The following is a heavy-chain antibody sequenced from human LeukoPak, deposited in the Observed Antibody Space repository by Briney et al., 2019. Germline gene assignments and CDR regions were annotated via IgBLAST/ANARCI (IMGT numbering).Heavy chain of an antibody. V-gene: IGHV3-48*03. CDR1: GFIFSNHE. CDR3: ARIGTHVGQTDC. D-gene: IGHD1-26*01. Sequence: GGSLRLSCAASGFIFSNHEMYWVRQAPGKGLEWLSYIRSSGHMIYYTDSVKGRFTVSRDHSKNSLYLQMNPLRAEDTALYYCARIGTHVGQTDCWGQGTPVIASS. J-gene: IGHJ4*02. CDR2: IRSSGHMI.